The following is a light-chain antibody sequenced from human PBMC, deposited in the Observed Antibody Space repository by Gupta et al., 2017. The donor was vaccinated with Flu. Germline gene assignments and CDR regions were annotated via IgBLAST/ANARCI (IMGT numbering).Light chain of an antibody. CDR2: ADS. Sequence: SYVLTQPPSVSVAPGQTARITCGGNKIGSKSVHWYQQKPGQAPVLVVYADSDRPSGIPERFSGSNSGNTATLTISRVEAGDEADYYCQVWDSSSDRVVFGGGTKLTVL. J-gene: IGLJ2*01. CDR1: KIGSKS. CDR3: QVWDSSSDRVV. V-gene: IGLV3-21*02.